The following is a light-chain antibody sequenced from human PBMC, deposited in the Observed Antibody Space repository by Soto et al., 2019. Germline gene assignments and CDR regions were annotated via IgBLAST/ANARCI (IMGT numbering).Light chain of an antibody. CDR3: QQYGNYSPYT. Sequence: PSTLSASVGDRVTITCRASQTTGNWLAWYQQKPGRAPKLLICKTSSLESGVPLRFSGSGSGTEFTLTISSLQPDDFATYYCQQYGNYSPYTFGQGTKVDIK. J-gene: IGKJ2*01. V-gene: IGKV1-5*03. CDR1: QTTGNW. CDR2: KTS.